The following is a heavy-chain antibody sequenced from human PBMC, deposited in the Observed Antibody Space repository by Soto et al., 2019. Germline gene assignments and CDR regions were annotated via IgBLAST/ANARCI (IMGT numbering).Heavy chain of an antibody. CDR2: ISGSGGST. CDR3: AKQLPTYYDILTGYYGEFDY. CDR1: GFTFSSYA. J-gene: IGHJ4*02. V-gene: IGHV3-23*01. Sequence: GGSLRLSCAASGFTFSSYAMSWVRQAPGKGLEWVSAISGSGGSTYYADSVKGRFTISRDNSKNTLYLQMNSLRAEDTAVYYCAKQLPTYYDILTGYYGEFDYWGQGTLVTVSS. D-gene: IGHD3-9*01.